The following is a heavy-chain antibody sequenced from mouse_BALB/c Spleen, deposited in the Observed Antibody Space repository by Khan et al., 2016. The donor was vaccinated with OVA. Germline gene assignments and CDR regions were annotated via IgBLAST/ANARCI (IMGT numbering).Heavy chain of an antibody. CDR2: IYPGTDNT. CDR3: AREEALYYFDD. CDR1: GYIFTSYW. Sequence: QVRLKQSGAELVRPGTSVRLSCKTSGYIFTSYWIHWVKQRSGQGLEWIARIYPGTDNTYYNEKFKDKATLTADKSSSTAYLQLSSLKSEDSAVFFCAREEALYYFDDWGQGTTLTVSS. J-gene: IGHJ2*01. D-gene: IGHD3-2*02. V-gene: IGHV1-76*01.